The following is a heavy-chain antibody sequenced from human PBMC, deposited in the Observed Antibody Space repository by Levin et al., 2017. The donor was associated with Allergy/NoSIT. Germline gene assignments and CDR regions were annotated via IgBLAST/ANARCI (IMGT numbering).Heavy chain of an antibody. J-gene: IGHJ5*02. Sequence: GGSLRLSCAASGFTFSNYWMHWVRQSPGKGLVWVSRINSDGSTTNYADSVKGRFTISRDNAKNTLYLQLNSLRVDDTAVYNCTRDPGRSYYGSGRDWFDHWGQGTLVAVSS. CDR2: INSDGSTT. CDR1: GFTFSNYW. CDR3: TRDPGRSYYGSGRDWFDH. D-gene: IGHD3-10*01. V-gene: IGHV3-74*01.